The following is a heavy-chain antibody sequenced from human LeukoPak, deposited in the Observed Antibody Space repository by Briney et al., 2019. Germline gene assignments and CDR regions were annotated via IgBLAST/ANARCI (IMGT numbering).Heavy chain of an antibody. D-gene: IGHD3-16*02. CDR1: GFTFSSDW. CDR2: IKQDGSEK. CDR3: ARDVRGYDYVWGSYRYGGFDY. V-gene: IGHV3-7*01. Sequence: GGSLRLSCAASGFTFSSDWMSWVRQAPGKGPEWVANIKQDGSEKYYVDSVKGRFTISRDNAKNSLYLQMNSLRAEDTAVYYCARDVRGYDYVWGSYRYGGFDYWGQGTLVTVSS. J-gene: IGHJ4*02.